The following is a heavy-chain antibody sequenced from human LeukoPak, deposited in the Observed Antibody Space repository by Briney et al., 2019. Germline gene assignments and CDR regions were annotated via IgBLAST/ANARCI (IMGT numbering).Heavy chain of an antibody. Sequence: GASVKVSCKASGYTFTSYGISWVRQAPGQGLEWMGWISAYNGNTNYAQKLQGRVTMTTDTSTSTAYMEPRSLRSDDTAVYYCARDRNYDYVWGSYRKFGFDYWGQGTLVTVSS. CDR2: ISAYNGNT. J-gene: IGHJ4*02. V-gene: IGHV1-18*01. CDR3: ARDRNYDYVWGSYRKFGFDY. CDR1: GYTFTSYG. D-gene: IGHD3-16*02.